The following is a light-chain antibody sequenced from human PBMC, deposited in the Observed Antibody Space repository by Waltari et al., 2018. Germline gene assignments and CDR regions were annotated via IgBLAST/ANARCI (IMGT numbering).Light chain of an antibody. Sequence: QSALTQPPSASGSPGQSVTLPCTGTRIDIGYYNYVSWYQQHPGKAPKLIISDLRKRPSGVPDRFSGSKSGNTASLTVSGLQAADEADYYCSSYAGSNHLLFGGGTKLTVL. J-gene: IGLJ2*01. V-gene: IGLV2-8*01. CDR1: RIDIGYYNY. CDR3: SSYAGSNHLL. CDR2: DLR.